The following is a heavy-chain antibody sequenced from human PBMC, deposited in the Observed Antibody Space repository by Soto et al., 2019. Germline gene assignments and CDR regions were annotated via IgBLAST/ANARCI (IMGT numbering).Heavy chain of an antibody. V-gene: IGHV1-46*01. Sequence: SAQVLYKASGYTFTSYYLHWLRQAPGQGLEWMGIINPSGGSTSYAQKFQGRVTMTMDTSTSTVYMELSSLRSEDTAVYYCARGSWSQGAFDIWGQGTMVTV. J-gene: IGHJ3*02. CDR1: GYTFTSYY. CDR3: ARGSWSQGAFDI. CDR2: INPSGGST.